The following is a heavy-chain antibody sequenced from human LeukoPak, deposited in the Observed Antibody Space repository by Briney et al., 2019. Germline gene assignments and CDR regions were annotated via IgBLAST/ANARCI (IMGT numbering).Heavy chain of an antibody. V-gene: IGHV4-4*07. J-gene: IGHJ4*02. CDR1: GGSISSYY. D-gene: IGHD3-16*02. CDR2: IYTSGST. CDR3: ARAHYDYVWGSYRYFDY. Sequence: SETLSLTCTVSGGSISSYYWSWIRQPAGKGLEWIGRIYTSGSTNYNPSLKSRVTMSVDTSRNQFSLKLSSVTAADTAVYYCARAHYDYVWGSYRYFDYWGQGTLVTVSS.